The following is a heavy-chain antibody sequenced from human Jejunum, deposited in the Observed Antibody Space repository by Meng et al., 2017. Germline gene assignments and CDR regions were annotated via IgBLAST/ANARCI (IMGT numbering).Heavy chain of an antibody. CDR2: INPDSGGT. V-gene: IGHV1-2*06. J-gene: IGHJ5*02. D-gene: IGHD2-15*01. Sequence: QVQLVQSGAEVKKPGASVKVSCKASGYTFTGYYMHRLRQAPGQGLEWMGRINPDSGGTNFAQKFQGRVTMTRDTSISTAYMELSRLTSDDTAVYYCARAPDYSDNWFDPWGQGTLVTVSS. CDR3: ARAPDYSDNWFDP. CDR1: GYTFTGYY.